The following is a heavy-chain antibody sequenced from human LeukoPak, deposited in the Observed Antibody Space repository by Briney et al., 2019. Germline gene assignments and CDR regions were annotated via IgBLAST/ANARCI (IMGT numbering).Heavy chain of an antibody. CDR1: GFTFSDYY. V-gene: IGHV3-11*04. J-gene: IGHJ6*02. CDR2: ISSSGSTI. D-gene: IGHD6-13*01. CDR3: ARAAGPDYYYYGMDV. Sequence: GGSLRLSCAASGFTFSDYYMSWIRQAPGKGLEWVSYISSSGSTIYYADSVKGRFTISRDNSKNTLYLQMNSLRAEDTAVYYCARAAGPDYYYYGMDVWGQGTTVTVSS.